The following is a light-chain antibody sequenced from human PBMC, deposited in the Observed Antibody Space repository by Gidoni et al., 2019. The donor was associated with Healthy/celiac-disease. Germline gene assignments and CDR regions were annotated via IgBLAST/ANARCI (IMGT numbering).Light chain of an antibody. CDR3: NSRDSSGNLVV. CDR1: SLRSYY. V-gene: IGLV3-19*01. J-gene: IGLJ2*01. CDR2: GKN. Sequence: SSELPHDPAVSVALGQTVRITCQGDSLRSYYASWYQQKPGQAPVLVIYGKNNRPSGIPDRFSGSSSGNTASLTITGAQAEDEADYYCNSRDSSGNLVVFGGGTKLTVL.